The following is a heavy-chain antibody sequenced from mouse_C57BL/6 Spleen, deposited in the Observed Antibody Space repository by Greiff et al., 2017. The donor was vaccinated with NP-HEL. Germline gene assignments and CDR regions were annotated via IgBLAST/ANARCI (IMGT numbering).Heavy chain of an antibody. D-gene: IGHD2-4*01. CDR2: IYPGDGDT. V-gene: IGHV1-82*01. Sequence: QVQLQQSGPELVKPGASVKISCKASGYAFSSSWMNWVKQRPGKGLEWIGRIYPGDGDTNYNGKFKGKATLTADKSSSTAYMQLSSLTSEDSAVYFCARKGGLRRGNAMDYWGQGTSVTVSS. CDR1: GYAFSSSW. CDR3: ARKGGLRRGNAMDY. J-gene: IGHJ4*01.